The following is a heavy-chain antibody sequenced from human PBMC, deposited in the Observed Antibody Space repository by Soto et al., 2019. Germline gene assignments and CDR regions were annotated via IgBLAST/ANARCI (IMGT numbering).Heavy chain of an antibody. CDR1: GGSISSSSYY. CDR3: AGLMRCTNGVCYSDYYYGMDV. D-gene: IGHD2-8*01. J-gene: IGHJ6*02. Sequence: PSETLSLTCTVSGGSISSSSYYWGWIRQPPGKGLEWIGSIYYSGSTYYNPSLKSRVTISVDTSKNQFSLKLSSVTAADTAVYYCAGLMRCTNGVCYSDYYYGMDVWGQGTTVTVSS. CDR2: IYYSGST. V-gene: IGHV4-39*01.